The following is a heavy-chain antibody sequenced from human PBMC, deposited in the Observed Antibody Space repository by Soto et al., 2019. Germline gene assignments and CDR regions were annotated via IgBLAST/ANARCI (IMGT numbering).Heavy chain of an antibody. D-gene: IGHD2-15*01. CDR3: AREVVVVVAAIPGGMDV. V-gene: IGHV4-34*01. CDR1: GGSFSGYY. CDR2: INHSGST. Sequence: QVQLQQWGAGLLKPSETLSLTCAVYGGSFSGYYWSWIRQPPGKGLEWIGEINHSGSTNYNPSLKSRAPISVETSQNQFSLKLSSVTAADTAVYYCAREVVVVVAAIPGGMDVWGQGTTVTVSS. J-gene: IGHJ6*02.